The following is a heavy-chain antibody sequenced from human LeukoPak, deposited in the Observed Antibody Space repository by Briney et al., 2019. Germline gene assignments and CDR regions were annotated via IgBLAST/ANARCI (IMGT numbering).Heavy chain of an antibody. Sequence: SETLSLTCAVHGASFSGHSWSWVRQSPGKGLEWIGEVNRVGYTIYNPSLKSRVTISIDTSTTQFSLRLTSVTVADTAVYFCARERVVSDYNWFDPWGQGTLVTVSS. CDR2: VNRVGYT. CDR3: ARERVVSDYNWFDP. V-gene: IGHV4-34*01. CDR1: GASFSGHS. D-gene: IGHD6-25*01. J-gene: IGHJ5*02.